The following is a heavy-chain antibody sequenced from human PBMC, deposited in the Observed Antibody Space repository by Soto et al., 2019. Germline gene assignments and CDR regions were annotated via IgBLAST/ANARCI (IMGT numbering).Heavy chain of an antibody. D-gene: IGHD3-10*01. V-gene: IGHV1-3*01. J-gene: IGHJ4*02. CDR1: VYTFTSYA. Sequence: ASVKVSCKASVYTFTSYAMHWVRQAPGQRLEWMGWINAGNGNTKYSQKFQGRVTITRDTSASTAYMELSSLRSEDTAVYYCARDPEHPCGDFDDWGQGTLVTVSS. CDR3: ARDPEHPCGDFDD. CDR2: INAGNGNT.